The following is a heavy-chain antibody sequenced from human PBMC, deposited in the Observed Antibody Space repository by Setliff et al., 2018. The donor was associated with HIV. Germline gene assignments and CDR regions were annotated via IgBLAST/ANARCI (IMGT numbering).Heavy chain of an antibody. J-gene: IGHJ1*01. CDR2: IYNSGYT. CDR3: ARVVVVAATPEYFQH. V-gene: IGHV4-59*01. CDR1: GAPISSYY. D-gene: IGHD2-15*01. Sequence: PSETLSLTCKVSGAPISSYYWNWIRQPPGKGLEWIGYIYNSGYTNYKPSLKSRVTISLDTSKNQFSLNLRSVTAADTAVYYCARVVVVAATPEYFQHWGQGTLVTVSS.